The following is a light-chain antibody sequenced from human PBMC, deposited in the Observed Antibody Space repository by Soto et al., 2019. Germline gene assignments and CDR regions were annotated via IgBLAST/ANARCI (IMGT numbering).Light chain of an antibody. V-gene: IGKV3-15*01. CDR3: QQYNTWPPLT. J-gene: IGKJ4*01. Sequence: EIVMTQSPATLSVSPGERATLSCRASQSVSTNLAWYQQKPGQAPRLLIFGASNRATAIPARFTGSGSETEFTLTISSLQSEDFAVYYCQQYNTWPPLTFGGGTKVEIK. CDR2: GAS. CDR1: QSVSTN.